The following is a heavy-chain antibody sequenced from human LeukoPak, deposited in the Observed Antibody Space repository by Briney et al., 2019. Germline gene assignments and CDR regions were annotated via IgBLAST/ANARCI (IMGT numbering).Heavy chain of an antibody. CDR2: INHSGST. D-gene: IGHD1-7*01. CDR1: GGSFSGYY. CDR3: AREITGTRGVDY. J-gene: IGHJ4*02. V-gene: IGHV4-34*01. Sequence: SETLSLTCAVYGGSFSGYYWSWIRQPPGKALEWIGEINHSGSTNYNPSLKSRVTMSVDTSKNQFSLNLTSVTAADTAVYYCAREITGTRGVDYWGQGILVTVSS.